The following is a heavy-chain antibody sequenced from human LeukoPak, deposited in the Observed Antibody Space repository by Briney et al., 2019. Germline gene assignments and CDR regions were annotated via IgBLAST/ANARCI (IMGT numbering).Heavy chain of an antibody. CDR3: VKNCGGYYFDY. V-gene: IGHV3-23*01. Sequence: GGSLRLSCAASGFMFNNYAMHWVRQAPGKGLEWVSTVGLSAASTYFAVSVKGRFTVSRDSAKNTISLQMTSLRTDDTAVYFCVKNCGGYYFDYWGQGTLVTVSS. CDR2: VGLSAAST. J-gene: IGHJ4*02. CDR1: GFMFNNYA. D-gene: IGHD7-27*01.